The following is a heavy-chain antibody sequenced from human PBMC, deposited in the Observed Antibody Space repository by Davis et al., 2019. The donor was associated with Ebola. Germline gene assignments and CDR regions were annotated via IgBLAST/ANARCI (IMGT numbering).Heavy chain of an antibody. D-gene: IGHD3-10*01. CDR3: ARARSELLWFGELSFAAFDI. V-gene: IGHV4-31*03. J-gene: IGHJ3*02. CDR2: IYDSGST. Sequence: MPSETLSLTCTVSGGSISSGGYFWSWIRQHPAKGLEWIGFIYDSGSTSYNPSLESRVTISENPSQNQFSLKVNSVTAADTAVYYCARARSELLWFGELSFAAFDIWGQGTMVTVSS. CDR1: GGSISSGGYF.